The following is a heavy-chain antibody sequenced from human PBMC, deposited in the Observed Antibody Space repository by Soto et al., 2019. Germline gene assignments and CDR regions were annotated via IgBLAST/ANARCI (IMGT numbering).Heavy chain of an antibody. CDR1: GGSISSSSYY. V-gene: IGHV4-39*01. D-gene: IGHD3-3*01. J-gene: IGHJ4*02. CDR3: ARQVGGFLDLSY. Sequence: LSLTCTVSGGSISSSSYYWGWIRQPPGKGLEWIGSIYYSGSTYYNPSLKSRVTISVDTSKNQFSLKLSSVTAADTAVYYCARQVGGFLDLSYWGQGTLVTVSS. CDR2: IYYSGST.